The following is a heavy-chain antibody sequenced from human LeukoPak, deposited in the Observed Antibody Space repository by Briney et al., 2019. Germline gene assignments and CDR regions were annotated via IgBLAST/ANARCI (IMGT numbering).Heavy chain of an antibody. CDR2: IYHSGST. J-gene: IGHJ6*03. D-gene: IGHD3-10*01. CDR3: ARGLRYYYGSGRLRPSYYMDV. CDR1: GGSISSSNW. V-gene: IGHV4-4*02. Sequence: SETLSLTCAVSGGSISSSNWWSWVRQPPGKGLEWIGEIYHSGSTNYNPSLKSRVTISVDTSKNQFSLKLSSVTAADTAVYYCARGLRYYYGSGRLRPSYYMDVWGKGTTVTVSS.